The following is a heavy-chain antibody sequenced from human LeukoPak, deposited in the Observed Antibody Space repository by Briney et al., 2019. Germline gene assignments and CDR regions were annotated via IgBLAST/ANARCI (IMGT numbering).Heavy chain of an antibody. CDR3: AKDRAGPFDY. CDR2: ISYDGSNK. D-gene: IGHD6-13*01. CDR1: GFTFSSYG. V-gene: IGHV3-30*18. J-gene: IGHJ4*02. Sequence: GGSLRLSCAASGFTFSSYGMHWVRQAPGKGLEWVAVISYDGSNKYYADSVKGRFTISRDNSKNTLYLQMNSLRAEDTAVYCCAKDRAGPFDYWGQGTLVTVSS.